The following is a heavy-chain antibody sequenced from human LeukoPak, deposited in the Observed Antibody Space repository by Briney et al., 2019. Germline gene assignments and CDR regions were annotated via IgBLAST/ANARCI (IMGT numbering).Heavy chain of an antibody. CDR3: ARDGGVAAFDY. Sequence: PSQTLSLTCTVSGGSISSYYWSWIPHPPGRGLEWVVRIYTSGSTNYNPSLKSRVTMSVDTSKNQFSLKLSSVTAADTAVYYCARDGGVAAFDYWGQGTLVTVSS. CDR1: GGSISSYY. CDR2: IYTSGST. V-gene: IGHV4-4*07. D-gene: IGHD3-16*01. J-gene: IGHJ4*02.